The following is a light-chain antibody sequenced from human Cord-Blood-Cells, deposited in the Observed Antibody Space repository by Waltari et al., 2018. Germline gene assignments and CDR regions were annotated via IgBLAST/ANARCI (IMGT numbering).Light chain of an antibody. J-gene: IGKJ1*01. CDR2: DAS. Sequence: DIKITQSLPTLPASLGDRVTITCRASQSISSWLAWYQQKPGKAPKLLIYDASSLESGVPSRFSGSGSGTEFTLTISSLQPDDFATYYCQQYNSYSWTFGQGTKVEIK. CDR3: QQYNSYSWT. V-gene: IGKV1-5*01. CDR1: QSISSW.